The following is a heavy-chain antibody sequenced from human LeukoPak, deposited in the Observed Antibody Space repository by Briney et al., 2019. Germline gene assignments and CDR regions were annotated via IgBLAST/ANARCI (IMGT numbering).Heavy chain of an antibody. V-gene: IGHV3-7*03. CDR1: GFTFSSYW. J-gene: IGHJ2*01. D-gene: IGHD1-26*01. Sequence: GGSLRLSCAASGFTFSSYWMHWVRQAPGKGLEWVATIKKDGSETYFVDSVKGRFTISRDNARNSVYLQMNSLRIEDTAVYYCVADMGWYFHFWGRGTLVTVSS. CDR2: IKKDGSET. CDR3: VADMGWYFHF.